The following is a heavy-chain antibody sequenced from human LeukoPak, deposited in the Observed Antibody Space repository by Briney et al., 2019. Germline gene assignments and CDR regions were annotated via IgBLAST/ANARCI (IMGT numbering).Heavy chain of an antibody. J-gene: IGHJ4*02. D-gene: IGHD2-2*01. V-gene: IGHV3-23*01. CDR2: ISGSGGST. CDR1: GFTFSSCG. CDR3: AIGYHTYYFDY. Sequence: GGSLRLSCGASGFTFSSCGMSWVRQAPGKGLEWVSAISGSGGSTYYADSVKGRFTISRDNSKNTLYLQMNSLRAEDTAVYYCAIGYHTYYFDYWGQGTLVTVSS.